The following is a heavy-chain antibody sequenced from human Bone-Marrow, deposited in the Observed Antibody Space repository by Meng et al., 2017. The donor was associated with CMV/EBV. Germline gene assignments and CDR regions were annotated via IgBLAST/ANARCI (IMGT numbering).Heavy chain of an antibody. CDR1: GFPFNNAW. Sequence: GGSLRLSCVASGFPFNNAWMSWVRQAPGKGLEWVGRIKSKADGGTTQFAAPVKGRFTISRDDSENMVHLQMSSLKTEDTAIYYCSPILNGDVWGQGTTVTVYS. V-gene: IGHV3-15*01. CDR3: SPILNGDV. D-gene: IGHD2-8*01. CDR2: IKSKADGGTT. J-gene: IGHJ6*01.